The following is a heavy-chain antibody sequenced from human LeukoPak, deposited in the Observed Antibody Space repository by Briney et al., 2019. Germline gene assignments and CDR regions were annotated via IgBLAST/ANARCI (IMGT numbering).Heavy chain of an antibody. CDR3: ARDPSRRYDSSGYYQYFDY. V-gene: IGHV3-20*04. D-gene: IGHD3-22*01. CDR1: GFTFDGHG. Sequence: GGSLRLSCAASGFTFDGHGMGWVRQVPGKGLEWVSGINWNGGSIGYADAVKGRFTISRDNAKNSLYLQMNSLTAEDTAFYYCARDPSRRYDSSGYYQYFDYWGQGILVTVSS. CDR2: INWNGGSI. J-gene: IGHJ4*02.